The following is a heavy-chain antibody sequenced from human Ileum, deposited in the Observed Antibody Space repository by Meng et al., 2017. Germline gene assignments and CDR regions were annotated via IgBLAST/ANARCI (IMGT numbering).Heavy chain of an antibody. D-gene: IGHD1-26*01. CDR1: GFPVNNYY. Sequence: GESLKISCAASGFPVNNYYMSWLRQAPGKGLEWVSILYTGGSTYYAESVKGRFSISRDNSENTLYLQMNSLRADDTALYYCARMGGDTYTYWFDPWGHGNLVNGAS. V-gene: IGHV3-66*02. CDR2: LYTGGST. J-gene: IGHJ5*02. CDR3: ARMGGDTYTYWFDP.